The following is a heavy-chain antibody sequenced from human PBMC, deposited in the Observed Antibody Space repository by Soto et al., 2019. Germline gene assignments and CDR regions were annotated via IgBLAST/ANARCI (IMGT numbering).Heavy chain of an antibody. V-gene: IGHV3-30-3*01. D-gene: IGHD3-10*01. CDR3: ARGRRGLGVDSYYFDR. Sequence: QVHLVESGGGVVQPGRSLRLACTASGFTFSSYALHWFRQAPGKGLEWVALISYDGGNKYNADSVKGRFSISRDNSKNTLYLQMNRLRTDDTAVYYCARGRRGLGVDSYYFDRWGQGTLVTVSS. CDR2: ISYDGGNK. CDR1: GFTFSSYA. J-gene: IGHJ4*02.